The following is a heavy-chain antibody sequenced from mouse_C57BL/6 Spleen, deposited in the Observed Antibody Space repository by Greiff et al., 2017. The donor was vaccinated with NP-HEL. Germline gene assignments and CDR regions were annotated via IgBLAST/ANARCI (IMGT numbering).Heavy chain of an antibody. J-gene: IGHJ2*01. D-gene: IGHD2-4*01. CDR3: ARHEEFYYDYDGRGFDY. CDR1: GYTFTEYT. CDR2: FYPGSGSI. Sequence: VKLMESGAELVKPGASVKLSCKASGYTFTEYTIHWVKQRSGQGLEWIGWFYPGSGSIKYNEKFKDKATLTADKSSSTVYMELSRLTSEDSAVYFCARHEEFYYDYDGRGFDYWGQGTTLTVSS. V-gene: IGHV1-62-2*01.